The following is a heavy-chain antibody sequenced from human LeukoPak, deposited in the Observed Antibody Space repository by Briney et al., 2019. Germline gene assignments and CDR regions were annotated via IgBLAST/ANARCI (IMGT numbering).Heavy chain of an antibody. J-gene: IGHJ4*02. CDR3: ARTFVSGDGYKVGYFDY. V-gene: IGHV3-53*01. CDR2: PNSGGRT. Sequence: GSLRLSCAASGLTVSSNYMSWVRQAPGKGLEWVSLPNSGGRTYYADSVKGRFTISRDNSKNTLYLQMNSLSAEDTAVYYCARTFVSGDGYKVGYFDYWGQGTLVTVS. CDR1: GLTVSSNY. D-gene: IGHD5-24*01.